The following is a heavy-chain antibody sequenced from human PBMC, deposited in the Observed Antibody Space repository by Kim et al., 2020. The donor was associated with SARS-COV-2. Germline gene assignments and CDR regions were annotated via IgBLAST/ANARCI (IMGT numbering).Heavy chain of an antibody. D-gene: IGHD5-18*01. V-gene: IGHV4-39*01. J-gene: IGHJ4*01. CDR1: GGSISSSSYY. CDR2: IYYSGST. CDR3: ARGPRGIQLWYTGYFD. Sequence: SETLSLTCTVSGGSISSSSYYWGWIRQPPGKGLEWIGSIYYSGSTYYNPSLESRVTISVDTSKNQFSLKLSSVTAADTAVYYCARGPRGIQLWYTGYFD.